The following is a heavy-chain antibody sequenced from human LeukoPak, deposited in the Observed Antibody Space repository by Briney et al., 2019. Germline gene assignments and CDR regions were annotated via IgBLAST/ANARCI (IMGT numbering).Heavy chain of an antibody. V-gene: IGHV3-21*01. CDR2: ISSSSSYI. J-gene: IGHJ4*02. Sequence: GGSLRLSCAASGFTFSSYGMHWVRQAPGKGLEWVSSISSSSSYIYYADSVKGRFTISRDNAKNSLYLQMDSLRAEDTAVYYCARTTSSGWYFDYWGQGTLVTVSS. CDR1: GFTFSSYG. CDR3: ARTTSSGWYFDY. D-gene: IGHD6-19*01.